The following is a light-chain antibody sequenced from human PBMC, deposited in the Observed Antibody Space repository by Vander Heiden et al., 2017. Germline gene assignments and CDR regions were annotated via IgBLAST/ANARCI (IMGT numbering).Light chain of an antibody. CDR2: KDT. V-gene: IGLV3-25*03. CDR1: ALPKQY. CDR3: QSGDDNLTYV. Sequence: SYELPQPPSVSVSPGQTATITCFGVALPKQYAQWYQQKPGQAPILIIYKDTERPSGIPERFSASSSGTTVTLTITGVQAEDEADYYCQSGDDNLTYVFGPGTKVTVL. J-gene: IGLJ1*01.